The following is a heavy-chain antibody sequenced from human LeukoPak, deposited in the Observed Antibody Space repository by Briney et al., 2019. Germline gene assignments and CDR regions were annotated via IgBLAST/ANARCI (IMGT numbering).Heavy chain of an antibody. J-gene: IGHJ4*02. Sequence: SETLSLTCAVYGGSFSGYYGSWIRQPPGKGLEWTGEINHSGSTNYNPSLKSRVTISVDTSKNQFSLKLSSVTAADTAVFYCARVVAATLDYWGQGTLVTVSS. V-gene: IGHV4-34*01. D-gene: IGHD2-15*01. CDR2: INHSGST. CDR3: ARVVAATLDY. CDR1: GGSFSGYY.